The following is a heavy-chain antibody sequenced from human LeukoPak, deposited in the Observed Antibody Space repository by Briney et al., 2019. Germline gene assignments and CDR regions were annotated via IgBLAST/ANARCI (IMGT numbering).Heavy chain of an antibody. Sequence: GGSLRLSCAASGFTFSSYAMSWVRQAPGKGLEWVSAISGSGGSTYYADSVKGRFTTSRDNSKNTLYLQMNSLRAEDTAVYYCAKDLDSSSWYYYYYGMDVWGQGTTVTVSS. J-gene: IGHJ6*02. CDR3: AKDLDSSSWYYYYYGMDV. V-gene: IGHV3-23*01. CDR1: GFTFSSYA. CDR2: ISGSGGST. D-gene: IGHD6-13*01.